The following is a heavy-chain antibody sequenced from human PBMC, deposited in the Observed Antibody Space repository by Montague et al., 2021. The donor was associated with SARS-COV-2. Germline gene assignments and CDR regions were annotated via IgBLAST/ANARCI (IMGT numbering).Heavy chain of an antibody. Sequence: CPISGDTVSSNTAAWNWIRQSPSRGLEWLGRTYYRSKWYYDYAVSVKSRMTISPDTSKNQFSLQLSSVTPEDRVVYYCARDPRYSLSWSFDYWGQGTLVTVSS. CDR2: TYYRSKWYY. J-gene: IGHJ4*02. V-gene: IGHV6-1*01. CDR1: GDTVSSNTAA. D-gene: IGHD6-13*01. CDR3: ARDPRYSLSWSFDY.